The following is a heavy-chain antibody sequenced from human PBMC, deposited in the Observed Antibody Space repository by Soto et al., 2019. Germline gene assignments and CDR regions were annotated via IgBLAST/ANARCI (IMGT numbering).Heavy chain of an antibody. D-gene: IGHD2-2*01. CDR2: IGGSGGST. CDR3: AKDQRPVAAAGYPYYYYGMDV. J-gene: IGHJ6*02. V-gene: IGHV3-23*01. CDR1: GFTFSSYA. Sequence: GGSLRLSCAASGFTFSSYAMSWVRQAPGKGLEWVSAIGGSGGSTYYADSVKGRFTISRDNSKSTLYLQMNSLRAEDTAVYYCAKDQRPVAAAGYPYYYYGMDVWGQGTTVTVSS.